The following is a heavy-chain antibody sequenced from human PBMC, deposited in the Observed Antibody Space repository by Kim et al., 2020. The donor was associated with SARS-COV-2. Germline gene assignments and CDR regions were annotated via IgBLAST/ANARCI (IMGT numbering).Heavy chain of an antibody. V-gene: IGHV3-53*04. CDR1: GFTVSSNY. Sequence: GGSLRLSCAASGFTVSSNYMSWVRQAPGKGLEWVSVIYSGGSTYYADSVKGRFTISRHNSKNTLYLQMNSLRAEDTAVYYCAKGHPGLGGFWGTMGAFDIWGQGTMVTVSS. CDR2: IYSGGST. D-gene: IGHD3-16*01. J-gene: IGHJ3*02. CDR3: AKGHPGLGGFWGTMGAFDI.